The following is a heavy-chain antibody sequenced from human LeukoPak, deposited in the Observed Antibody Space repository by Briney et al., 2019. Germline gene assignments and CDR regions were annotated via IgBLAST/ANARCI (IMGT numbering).Heavy chain of an antibody. V-gene: IGHV3-48*03. CDR2: ISSSGSTI. CDR3: AHYTASSSWYFAAFDI. J-gene: IGHJ3*02. CDR1: EFTFVRYA. D-gene: IGHD6-13*01. Sequence: GGSLRLSCAASEFTFVRYAMNWVRQAPGKGLEWVSYISSSGSTIYYADSVKGRFTISRDNAKNSLYLQMNSLRAEDTAVYYCAHYTASSSWYFAAFDIWGQGTMVTVSS.